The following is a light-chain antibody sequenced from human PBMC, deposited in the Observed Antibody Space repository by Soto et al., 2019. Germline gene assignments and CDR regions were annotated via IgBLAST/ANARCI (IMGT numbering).Light chain of an antibody. J-gene: IGKJ1*01. CDR1: QSISSW. V-gene: IGKV1-5*03. CDR3: QQYGWT. CDR2: KAS. Sequence: DIQTTQSPSTLSASVGDRVTITCRASQSISSWLAWYQQKPGKAPKLLIYKASSLESGVPSRFSGSGSGTEFTLTISSLQPDDFATYYCQQYGWTFGQGTKVDI.